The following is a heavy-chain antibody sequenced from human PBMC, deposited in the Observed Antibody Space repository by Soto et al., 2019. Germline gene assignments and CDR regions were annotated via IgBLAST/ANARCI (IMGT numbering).Heavy chain of an antibody. CDR1: GFTVSSNY. Sequence: VGSLRLSCAASGFTVSSNYMSWVRQAPGKGLEWVSVIYSGGSTYYADSVKGRFTISRDNSKNTLYLQMNSLRAEDTAVYYCASDYCSGGSCYYDYYYYYMDVWGKGTTVTVSS. V-gene: IGHV3-66*01. D-gene: IGHD2-15*01. CDR3: ASDYCSGGSCYYDYYYYYMDV. J-gene: IGHJ6*03. CDR2: IYSGGST.